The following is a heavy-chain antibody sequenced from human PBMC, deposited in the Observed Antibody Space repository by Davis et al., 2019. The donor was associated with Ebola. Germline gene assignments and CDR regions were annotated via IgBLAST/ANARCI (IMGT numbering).Heavy chain of an antibody. CDR2: INSDGSST. CDR1: GFPFSFYF. CDR3: ARENGLDV. Sequence: GESLKISCAASGFPFSFYFMDWVRLTPGKGLVWVSRINSDGSSTSYADSVKGRFTISRDNAKNSLHLQMNSLGDEDTAVYYCARENGLDVWGQGTTVTVSS. V-gene: IGHV3-74*01. J-gene: IGHJ6*02.